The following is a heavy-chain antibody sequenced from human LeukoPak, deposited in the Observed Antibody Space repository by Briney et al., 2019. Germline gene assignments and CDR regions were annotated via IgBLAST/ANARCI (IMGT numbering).Heavy chain of an antibody. J-gene: IGHJ1*01. Sequence: GESLKISCKGSGYSFTSYWIGWVRQMPGKGLEWMGIIYPGDSDTRYSPSSQGQVTISADKSISAAYLQWSSLKASDTAMYYCASSANRNYDILTGYYTAEYFQHWGQGTLVTVSS. V-gene: IGHV5-51*01. CDR2: IYPGDSDT. D-gene: IGHD3-9*01. CDR3: ASSANRNYDILTGYYTAEYFQH. CDR1: GYSFTSYW.